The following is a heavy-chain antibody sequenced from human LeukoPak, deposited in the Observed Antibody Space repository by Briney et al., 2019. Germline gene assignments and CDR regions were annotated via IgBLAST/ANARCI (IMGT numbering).Heavy chain of an antibody. CDR2: IYPGDSDT. J-gene: IGHJ5*02. V-gene: IGHV5-51*01. D-gene: IGHD3-16*02. CDR3: ARRITFGGVIPDP. Sequence: GESLKISGKGSGYSFTSYWIGWVRQMPGKGLEWMGIIYPGDSDTRYSPSFQGQVTISADKSISTAYLQWSSLKASDTAMYYCARRITFGGVIPDPWGQGTLVTVSS. CDR1: GYSFTSYW.